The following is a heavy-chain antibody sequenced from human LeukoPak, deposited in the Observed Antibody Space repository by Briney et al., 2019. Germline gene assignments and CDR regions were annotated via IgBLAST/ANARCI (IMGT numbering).Heavy chain of an antibody. J-gene: IGHJ4*02. CDR3: ARDRASVNRGVIVPRVGRYFDS. D-gene: IGHD3-10*01. CDR2: IWYDGSNK. V-gene: IGHV3-33*01. CDR1: GFTFSSYG. Sequence: GGSLRLSCAASGFTFSSYGMHWVRQAPGKGLEWVAVIWYDGSNKYYADSVKGRFTISRDNSKNTLYLQMNSLRAEDTAVYYCARDRASVNRGVIVPRVGRYFDSWGLGTLVSVSS.